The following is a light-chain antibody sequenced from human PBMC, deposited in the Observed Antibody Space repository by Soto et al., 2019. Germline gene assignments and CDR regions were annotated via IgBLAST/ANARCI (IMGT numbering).Light chain of an antibody. V-gene: IGKV3-15*01. CDR1: QSVGAH. J-gene: IGKJ1*01. Sequence: EIVMTQSPATLSVSPGERATLSCRASQSVGAHLAWYQQKPGQTPRLLIDGASTRAAGIPARFSGSGSGTEFTLTISSLQSEDFAVYYCQQYNTWPPTFGQGTKVDIK. CDR3: QQYNTWPPT. CDR2: GAS.